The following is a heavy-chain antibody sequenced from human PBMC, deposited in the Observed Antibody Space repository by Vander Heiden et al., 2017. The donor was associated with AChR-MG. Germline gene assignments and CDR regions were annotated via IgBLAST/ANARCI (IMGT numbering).Heavy chain of an antibody. D-gene: IGHD3-22*01. CDR3: ASSAEDNYDSSGYYGYYGMDV. J-gene: IGHJ6*02. Sequence: QVQLVRAGAKVTKPWSSPKVPCKASGVPFSRYAIGLVRQAPGQGLEWMGGIIHIFGTANYVQKCQGRVTITADKSTSSASMELSSLRSEYMDVYYCASSAEDNYDSSGYYGYYGMDVWGQGTMVTVSS. V-gene: IGHV1-69*06. CDR1: GVPFSRYA. CDR2: IIHIFGTA.